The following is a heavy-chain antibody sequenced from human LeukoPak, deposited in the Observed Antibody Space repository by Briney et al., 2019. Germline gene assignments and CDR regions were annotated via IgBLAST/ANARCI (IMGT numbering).Heavy chain of an antibody. CDR2: INHSGST. D-gene: IGHD2-15*01. Sequence: KPSETLSLTCAVYGGSFSGYYWSWIRQPPGKGLEWIGEINHSGSTNYNPSLKSRVTISVDTSKNQFFLKLSSVTAADTAVYYCAKNLPRYGGSCYHRCGGDCSPGDYWGQGTLVTVSS. CDR3: AKNLPRYGGSCYHRCGGDCSPGDY. V-gene: IGHV4-34*01. CDR1: GGSFSGYY. J-gene: IGHJ4*02.